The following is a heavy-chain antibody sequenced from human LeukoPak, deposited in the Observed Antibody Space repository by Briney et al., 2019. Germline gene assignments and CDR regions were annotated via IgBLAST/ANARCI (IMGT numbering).Heavy chain of an antibody. D-gene: IGHD3-10*01. CDR2: IRYDGSNK. CDR3: AKDFSPGGSGSYYFDY. J-gene: IGHJ4*02. Sequence: GGSLRLSCAASGFTFSSYGMHWVRQAPGKGLEWVAFIRYDGSNKYYADSVKGRFTISRDNSKNTLYLQMNSLRAEDTAVYYCAKDFSPGGSGSYYFDYWGQGTLVTVSS. V-gene: IGHV3-30*02. CDR1: GFTFSSYG.